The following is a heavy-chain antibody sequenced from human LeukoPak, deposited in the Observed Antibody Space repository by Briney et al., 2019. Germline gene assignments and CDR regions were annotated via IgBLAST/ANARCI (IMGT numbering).Heavy chain of an antibody. Sequence: GGSLRLSCAVSGFTFSNYWMHWVCQAPGKGLVWVSRINSDGSSTSYAGSVKGRFTISRDNAKKTLYLQINSLRAEDTAVYYCVRDNLYYYDSSGYTFDYWGQGTLVTVSS. CDR1: GFTFSNYW. CDR2: INSDGSST. CDR3: VRDNLYYYDSSGYTFDY. D-gene: IGHD3-22*01. J-gene: IGHJ4*02. V-gene: IGHV3-74*01.